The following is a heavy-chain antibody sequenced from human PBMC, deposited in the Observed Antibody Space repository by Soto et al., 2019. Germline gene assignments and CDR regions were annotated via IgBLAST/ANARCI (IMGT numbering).Heavy chain of an antibody. V-gene: IGHV4-30-4*01. Sequence: SETLSLTCTVSGGSISRGDYYWSWIRQPPGKGLEWIGYIYYSGSTYYNPSLKSRVTISVDTSKNQFSLKLSSVTAADTAVYYCARHPTVTTWLDYWGQGTLVTVAS. CDR2: IYYSGST. CDR3: ARHPTVTTWLDY. CDR1: GGSISRGDYY. D-gene: IGHD4-17*01. J-gene: IGHJ4*02.